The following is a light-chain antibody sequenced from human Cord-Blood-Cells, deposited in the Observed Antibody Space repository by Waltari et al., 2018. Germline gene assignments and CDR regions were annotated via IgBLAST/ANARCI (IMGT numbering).Light chain of an antibody. CDR3: CSYAGSSTWV. CDR1: SSDVGSYNL. J-gene: IGLJ3*02. Sequence: QSALTQPASVSGSPGQLITISCTGTSSDVGSYNLFLWYQQHPGQPPQLMIYEGSKRPSGVSNRFSGSKSGNAASLTISGLQAEDEADYYCCSYAGSSTWVFGGGTKLTVL. V-gene: IGLV2-23*01. CDR2: EGS.